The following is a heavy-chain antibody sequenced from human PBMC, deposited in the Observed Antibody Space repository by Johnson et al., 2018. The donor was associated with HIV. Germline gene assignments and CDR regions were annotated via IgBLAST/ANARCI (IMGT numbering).Heavy chain of an antibody. Sequence: QVQLVESGGGMVKPGGSLRLSCAASGFIFSNAWMSWVRQAPGKGLEWVSYISGSGGAIYYADSVKGRFTTSRGNAKNSLYLQMNSLRAGDTAVYYCVRGLYSSAWYFGDLDAFDVWGQGTMVTVSS. CDR2: ISGSGGAI. J-gene: IGHJ3*01. CDR3: VRGLYSSAWYFGDLDAFDV. CDR1: GFIFSNAW. D-gene: IGHD6-19*01. V-gene: IGHV3-11*04.